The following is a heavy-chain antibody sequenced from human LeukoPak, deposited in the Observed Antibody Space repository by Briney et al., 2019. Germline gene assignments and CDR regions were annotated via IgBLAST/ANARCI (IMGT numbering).Heavy chain of an antibody. Sequence: SETLSLTCTVSGVSIRSYYWSWLRQPPGKGLEWIGYIYISGNTNYDPSLRSRVTMSGDTSKNQVSLKVRSVTAADTAVYFCARHLEYVADGFDMWGQGPMVTVSS. CDR3: ARHLEYVADGFDM. CDR1: GVSIRSYY. CDR2: IYISGNT. D-gene: IGHD3-3*01. J-gene: IGHJ3*02. V-gene: IGHV4-4*09.